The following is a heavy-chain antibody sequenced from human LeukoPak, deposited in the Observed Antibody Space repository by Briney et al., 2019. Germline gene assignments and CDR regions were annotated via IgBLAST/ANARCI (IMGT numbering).Heavy chain of an antibody. CDR2: ISSSSSYI. D-gene: IGHD3-22*01. Sequence: PGGSLRLSCAASGFTFSSYSMNWVRQAPGKGLEWVSSISSSSSYIYYADSVKGRFTISRDNAKNSLYLQMNSLRAEDTAVYYCAITNYYDSSGYYYFNYWGQGTLVTVSS. V-gene: IGHV3-21*01. CDR3: AITNYYDSSGYYYFNY. CDR1: GFTFSSYS. J-gene: IGHJ4*02.